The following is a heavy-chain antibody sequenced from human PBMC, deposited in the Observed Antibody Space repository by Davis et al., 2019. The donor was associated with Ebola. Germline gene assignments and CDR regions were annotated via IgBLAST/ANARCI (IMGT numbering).Heavy chain of an antibody. CDR3: ARDRGNNWNDRRFDY. CDR2: IYSGGST. V-gene: IGHV3-66*01. Sequence: GGSLRLSCAASGFTVSSNYMSWVRQAPGKGLEWVSVIYSGGSTYYADSVKGRFTISRDNSKNTLYLQMNSLRAEDTAVYYCARDRGNNWNDRRFDYWGQGTLVTVSS. CDR1: GFTVSSNY. J-gene: IGHJ4*02. D-gene: IGHD1-20*01.